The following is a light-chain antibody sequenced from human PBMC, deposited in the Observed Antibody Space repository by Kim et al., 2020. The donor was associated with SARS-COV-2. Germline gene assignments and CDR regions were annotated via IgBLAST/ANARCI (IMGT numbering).Light chain of an antibody. CDR2: GKT. CDR1: SLRSDY. J-gene: IGLJ3*02. V-gene: IGLV3-19*01. CDR3: NSRDSSGNLWV. Sequence: ALGQTVRITCQGDSLRSDYASWYQQKPGQAPVIVIYGKTNRPPGIPDRFSGSSSGNTASLTITGAQAEDEADYYCNSRDSSGNLWVFGGGTQLTVL.